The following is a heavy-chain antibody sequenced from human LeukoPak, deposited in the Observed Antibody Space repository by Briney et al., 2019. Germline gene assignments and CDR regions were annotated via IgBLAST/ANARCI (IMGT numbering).Heavy chain of an antibody. D-gene: IGHD6-13*01. CDR1: GYTFTGYY. J-gene: IGHJ5*02. CDR2: INPNSGGT. Sequence: ASVKVSCKASGYTFTGYYMHWVRQAPGQGLGWMGWINPNSGGTNYAQKFQGRVTMTRDTSISTAYMELSRLRSDDTAVYYCARAGDSSSWDNWFDPWGQGTLVTVSS. CDR3: ARAGDSSSWDNWFDP. V-gene: IGHV1-2*02.